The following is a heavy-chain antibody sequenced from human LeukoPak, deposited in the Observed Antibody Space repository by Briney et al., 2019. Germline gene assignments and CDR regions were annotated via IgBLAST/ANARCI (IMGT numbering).Heavy chain of an antibody. V-gene: IGHV3-48*04. Sequence: GGSLRLSCAASGFTFSSYSMNWVRQAPGKGLEWVSYISGSGSNRYYADSVKGRFTISRDNVKNSLYLQMNSLRAEDTAVYYCASEGYCSGGSCHPDDAFDIWGQGTMVTVSS. J-gene: IGHJ3*02. CDR2: ISGSGSNR. D-gene: IGHD2-15*01. CDR1: GFTFSSYS. CDR3: ASEGYCSGGSCHPDDAFDI.